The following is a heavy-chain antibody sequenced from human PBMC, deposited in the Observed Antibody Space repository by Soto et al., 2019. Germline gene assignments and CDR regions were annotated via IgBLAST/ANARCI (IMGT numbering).Heavy chain of an antibody. D-gene: IGHD2-21*02. CDR2: MFPSGST. Sequence: SETLSLTCAVSGVSISSGGFSWSWIRQPPGKGLECIGYMFPSGSTYYNPSLKSRVTVSVDTSKNQFSLKLSSVTAADTAVYYCARHPSDFWFDPWGQGTLVTVSS. V-gene: IGHV4-30-2*03. CDR3: ARHPSDFWFDP. J-gene: IGHJ5*02. CDR1: GVSISSGGFS.